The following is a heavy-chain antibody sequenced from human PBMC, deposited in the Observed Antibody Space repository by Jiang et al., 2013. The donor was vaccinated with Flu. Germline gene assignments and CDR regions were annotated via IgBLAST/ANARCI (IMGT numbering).Heavy chain of an antibody. CDR3: AKDLRSGDGIVVVTYADC. D-gene: IGHD2-21*02. CDR2: INPRGDGT. V-gene: IGHV3-23*01. CDR1: GFTFSRYA. J-gene: IGHJ4*02. Sequence: VQLLESGGGLVQPGGSLRLSCAASGFTFSRYAMTWVRQAPGKGLEWVSGINPRGDGTYYVDSVKGRFTISRDNSKNTLYLQLNSLRAEDTAIYYCAKDLRSGDGIVVVTYADCWGQGTLVTVSS.